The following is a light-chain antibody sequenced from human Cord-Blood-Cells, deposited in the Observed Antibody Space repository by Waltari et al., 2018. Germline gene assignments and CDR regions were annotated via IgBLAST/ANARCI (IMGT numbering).Light chain of an antibody. V-gene: IGKV1-39*01. CDR1: QSISSY. CDR2: AAS. J-gene: IGKJ4*01. Sequence: DIQMTQSPSSLSASVGARVTITCRASQSISSYLNWYQQKPGKAPKLLIYAASSLQSGVPSSVSGSGSGTDFTLTISSLQPEDFATYYCQQSYSTPLTFGGGTKVEIK. CDR3: QQSYSTPLT.